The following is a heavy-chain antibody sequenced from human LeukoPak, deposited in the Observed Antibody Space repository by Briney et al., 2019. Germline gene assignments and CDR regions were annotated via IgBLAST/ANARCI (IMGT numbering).Heavy chain of an antibody. V-gene: IGHV3-11*01. CDR2: ISSSGSTI. Sequence: PGGSLRLSCAASGFTFSDYYMSWIRQAPGKGLEWVSYISSSGSTIYYADSVKGRFTISRDNAKNSLYLQMNSLRAEDTAVYYCVRESWGISMVRGVRNWFDAWGQGTLVTVSS. D-gene: IGHD3-10*01. J-gene: IGHJ5*02. CDR3: VRESWGISMVRGVRNWFDA. CDR1: GFTFSDYY.